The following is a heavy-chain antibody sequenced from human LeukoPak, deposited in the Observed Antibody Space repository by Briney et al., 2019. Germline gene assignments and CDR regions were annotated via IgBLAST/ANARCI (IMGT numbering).Heavy chain of an antibody. J-gene: IGHJ5*02. Sequence: GGSLRLSCAASGFTFDDYAMHWVRQAPGKGLEWVSGISWNSGSIGYADSVKGRFTISRDNAKNSLYLQMNSLRAEDTALYNCAKEARGFDPWGQGTLVTVSS. CDR1: GFTFDDYA. CDR2: ISWNSGSI. CDR3: AKEARGFDP. V-gene: IGHV3-9*01.